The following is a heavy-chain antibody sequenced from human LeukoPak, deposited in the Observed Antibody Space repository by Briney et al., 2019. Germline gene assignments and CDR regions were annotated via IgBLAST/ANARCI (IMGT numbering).Heavy chain of an antibody. CDR2: INHSGST. V-gene: IGHV4-34*01. CDR3: AREVFRWRITMVRGVSPSFDI. D-gene: IGHD3-10*01. Sequence: SETLSLTCAVYGGSFSGYYWSWIRQPPGKGLEWIGEINHSGSTNYNPSLKSRVTISVDTSKNQFSLKLSSVTAADTAVYYCAREVFRWRITMVRGVSPSFDIWGQGTMVTVPS. CDR1: GGSFSGYY. J-gene: IGHJ3*02.